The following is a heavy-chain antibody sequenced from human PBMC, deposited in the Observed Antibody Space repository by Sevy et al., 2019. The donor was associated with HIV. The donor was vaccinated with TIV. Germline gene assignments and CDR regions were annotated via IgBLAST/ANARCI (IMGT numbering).Heavy chain of an antibody. Sequence: GGSLRLSCAASGFTVSSSYMTWVRQPPGKGLEWVSVIYSGGSTYYADSVKGRFTISRDNSKNTLYLQMNNLRADDTAVYYCARWRGVFGAVAINWFDPWGQGALVTVSS. D-gene: IGHD3-3*01. CDR3: ARWRGVFGAVAINWFDP. V-gene: IGHV3-53*01. J-gene: IGHJ5*02. CDR2: IYSGGST. CDR1: GFTVSSSY.